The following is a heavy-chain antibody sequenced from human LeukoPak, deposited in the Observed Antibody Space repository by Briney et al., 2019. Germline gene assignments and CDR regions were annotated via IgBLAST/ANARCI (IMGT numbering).Heavy chain of an antibody. CDR3: ARDPHSSGYYWDYFDY. V-gene: IGHV3-30-3*01. Sequence: GGSLRLSCAASGFAFNTYDMHWVRQAPGKGLEWVALISYDGSNKYYPDSVKGRFTISRDDSKNTLYLQMNSLRAEDTAVYYCARDPHSSGYYWDYFDYWGQGTLVTVSS. J-gene: IGHJ4*02. CDR2: ISYDGSNK. D-gene: IGHD3-22*01. CDR1: GFAFNTYD.